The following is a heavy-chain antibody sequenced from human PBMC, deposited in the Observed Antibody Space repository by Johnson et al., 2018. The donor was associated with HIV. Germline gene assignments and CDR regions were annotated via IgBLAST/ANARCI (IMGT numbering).Heavy chain of an antibody. Sequence: VQLVESGGGLVQPGRSLRLSCAASGFTFDDYAMHWVRQAPGKGLKWVSGISWNSGSIGYADSVKGRFTISRDNAKNSLYLQMNSLRAEDTALYFCARGNLGAFDIWGQGTMVTVSS. J-gene: IGHJ3*02. CDR1: GFTFDDYA. D-gene: IGHD3-16*01. CDR2: ISWNSGSI. V-gene: IGHV3-9*01. CDR3: ARGNLGAFDI.